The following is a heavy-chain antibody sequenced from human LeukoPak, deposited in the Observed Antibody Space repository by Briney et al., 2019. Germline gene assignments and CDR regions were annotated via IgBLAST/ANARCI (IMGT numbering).Heavy chain of an antibody. Sequence: GGSLRLSCAASGFTFGSYSMDWVRQAPGKGLEWVSSISSSSTFIYYADSVKGRFTISRDNSKNTLYLQMNSLRAEDTAVYYCASDYYDSSGVDYWGQGTLVTVSS. V-gene: IGHV3-21*01. CDR1: GFTFGSYS. D-gene: IGHD3-22*01. CDR2: ISSSSTFI. CDR3: ASDYYDSSGVDY. J-gene: IGHJ4*02.